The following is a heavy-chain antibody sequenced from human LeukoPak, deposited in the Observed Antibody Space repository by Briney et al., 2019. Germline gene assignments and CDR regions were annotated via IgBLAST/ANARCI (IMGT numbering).Heavy chain of an antibody. CDR1: GFTFSSYW. CDR3: AKDSDSGCV. J-gene: IGHJ6*04. D-gene: IGHD3-10*01. CDR2: ISYDGSNK. V-gene: IGHV3-30*18. Sequence: PGGSLRLSCAASGFTFSSYWMHWVRQAPGKGLEWVAVISYDGSNKYYADSVKGRFTISRDNSKNTLYLQMNSLRAEDTAVYYCAKDSDSGCVWGKGTTVTVSS.